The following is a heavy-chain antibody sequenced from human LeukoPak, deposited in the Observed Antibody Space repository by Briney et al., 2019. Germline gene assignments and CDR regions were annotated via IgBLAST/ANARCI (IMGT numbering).Heavy chain of an antibody. V-gene: IGHV3-30*03. J-gene: IGHJ4*02. CDR2: ISYDGSDK. CDR3: ARRTVTSEYFDS. CDR1: GFTFSDYA. Sequence: GGSLRLSCAASGFTFSDYAMYWVRQAPGKGLEWVAVISYDGSDKYFGESVKGRFTISRDNAKNTLYPQMNSVRVEDTATYYCARRTVTSEYFDSWGQGTLVTVSS. D-gene: IGHD1-1*01.